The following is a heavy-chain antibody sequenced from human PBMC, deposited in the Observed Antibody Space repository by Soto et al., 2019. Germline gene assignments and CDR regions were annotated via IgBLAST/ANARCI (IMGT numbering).Heavy chain of an antibody. Sequence: KPSETLSLTCAASGGSISSGGYSWSWIRQPPGKGLEWIGYIYHSGSTYYNPSLKSRVTISVDRSKNQFSLKLSSVTAADTAVYYCARGRYDYVWGSYRTHYNWFDPWGQGTLVTVSS. D-gene: IGHD3-16*02. CDR1: GGSISSGGYS. CDR3: ARGRYDYVWGSYRTHYNWFDP. V-gene: IGHV4-30-2*01. CDR2: IYHSGST. J-gene: IGHJ5*02.